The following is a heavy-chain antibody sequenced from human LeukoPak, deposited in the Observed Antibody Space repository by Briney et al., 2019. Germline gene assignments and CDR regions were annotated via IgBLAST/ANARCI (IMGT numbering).Heavy chain of an antibody. Sequence: GGSLRLSCAASGFTFSNAWMSWVRQAPGKGLEWVANIKQDGSEKYYVDSVKGRFTISRDNAKNSLYLQMNSLRVEDTAVYYCARDWSRLGSIDYWGQGTLVTVSS. D-gene: IGHD6-19*01. J-gene: IGHJ4*02. CDR1: GFTFSNAW. CDR2: IKQDGSEK. V-gene: IGHV3-7*01. CDR3: ARDWSRLGSIDY.